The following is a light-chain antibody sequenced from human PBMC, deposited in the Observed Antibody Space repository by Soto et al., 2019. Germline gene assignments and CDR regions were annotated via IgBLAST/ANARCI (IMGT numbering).Light chain of an antibody. CDR2: RND. CDR1: SSNIGSNF. Sequence: QAVVTQPPSASATPGQRVTISCSGSSSNIGSNFVYWYQQLPGTAPKLLIHRNDQRPSGVPDRISGSKSGTSASLAISGLRSEDEADYYCSTWDDSLSGPVFGGGTQLTVL. J-gene: IGLJ2*01. V-gene: IGLV1-47*01. CDR3: STWDDSLSGPV.